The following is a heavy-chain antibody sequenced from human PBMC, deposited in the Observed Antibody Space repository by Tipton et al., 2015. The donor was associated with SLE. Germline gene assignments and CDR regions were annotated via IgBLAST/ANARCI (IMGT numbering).Heavy chain of an antibody. CDR3: ARQRLGLVSPLEA. J-gene: IGHJ6*02. CDR1: GASVSSFC. D-gene: IGHD1-1*01. V-gene: IGHV4-59*08. Sequence: LACTISGASVSSFCWNWIRQSPGKGQEWIACVCNSVSTNYDPSLKSRGTISVDTSKNHFSLELTSVTAADTAVYYCARQRLGLVSPLEARGQGTTVTVS. CDR2: VCNSVST.